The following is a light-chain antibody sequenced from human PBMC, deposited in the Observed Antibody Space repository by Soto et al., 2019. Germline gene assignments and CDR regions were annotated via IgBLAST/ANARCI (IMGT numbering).Light chain of an antibody. CDR1: QSVGKNF. Sequence: EIVLTQSPGTLSLSPGERATLSCRASQSVGKNFLAWYQQKPGQAPTFLIYAASRRATGIPDRFSGSRSGTDFTLTVSRLELEDFAMYYCQQYAESPRTFGQGTKVELK. V-gene: IGKV3-20*01. CDR3: QQYAESPRT. CDR2: AAS. J-gene: IGKJ1*01.